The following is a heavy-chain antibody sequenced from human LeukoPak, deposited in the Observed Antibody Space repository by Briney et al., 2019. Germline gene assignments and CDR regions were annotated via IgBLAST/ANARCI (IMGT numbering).Heavy chain of an antibody. V-gene: IGHV3-30-3*01. D-gene: IGHD1-26*01. CDR3: ARSLVGAGYYYYGMDV. Sequence: GGSLRLSCAASGCTFSSYAMHWVRQAPGKGLEWVAVISYDGSNKYYADSVKGRFTISRDNSKNTLYLQMNSLRAEDTAVYYCARSLVGAGYYYYGMDVWGQGTTVTVSS. CDR1: GCTFSSYA. J-gene: IGHJ6*02. CDR2: ISYDGSNK.